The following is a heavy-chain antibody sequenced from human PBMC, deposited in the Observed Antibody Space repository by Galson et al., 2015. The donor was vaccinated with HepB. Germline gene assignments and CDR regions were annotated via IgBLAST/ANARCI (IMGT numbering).Heavy chain of an antibody. CDR2: IWYDGSNK. V-gene: IGHV3-33*01. D-gene: IGHD6-19*01. Sequence: SLRLSCAASGFTFSSYGMHWVRQAPGKGLEWVAVIWYDGSNKYYADSVKGRFTISRDNSKNTLYLQMNSLRAEDTAVYYCARGGGCLVPHYYFDYWGQGTLVTVSS. CDR1: GFTFSSYG. J-gene: IGHJ4*02. CDR3: ARGGGCLVPHYYFDY.